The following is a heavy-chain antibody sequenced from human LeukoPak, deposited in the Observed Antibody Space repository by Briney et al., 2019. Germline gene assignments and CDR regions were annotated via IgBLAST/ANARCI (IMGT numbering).Heavy chain of an antibody. D-gene: IGHD4-11*01. CDR3: AKDYGYYSSYYYGMDV. CDR2: VSYDGRNK. Sequence: PGGSLRLSCAASGFTFSSSGMHWVRQAPGKGLEWVAVVSYDGRNKYYADSVKGQFTISRDNSKNTLYMQMNSLRAEDTAVYYCAKDYGYYSSYYYGMDVWGQGTTVTVSS. V-gene: IGHV3-30*18. J-gene: IGHJ6*02. CDR1: GFTFSSSG.